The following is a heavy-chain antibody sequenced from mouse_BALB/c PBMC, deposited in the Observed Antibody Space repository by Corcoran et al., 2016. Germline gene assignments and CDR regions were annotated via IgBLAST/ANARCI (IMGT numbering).Heavy chain of an antibody. CDR2: IYWDDDK. Sequence: QVTLKESGPGILQPSQTLSLTCSFSGFSLSTSGMGVSWIRQPSGKGLEWLAHIYWDDDKRYNPSLKSRLTISKDTSSNQVILKITSVDTADTATYYCARRAPYYYGSNFDYWGQGTTLTVSS. CDR1: GFSLSTSGMG. D-gene: IGHD1-1*01. CDR3: ARRAPYYYGSNFDY. V-gene: IGHV8-12*01. J-gene: IGHJ2*01.